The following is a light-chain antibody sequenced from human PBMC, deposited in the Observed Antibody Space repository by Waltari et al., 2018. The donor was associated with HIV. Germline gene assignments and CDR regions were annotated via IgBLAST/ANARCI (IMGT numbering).Light chain of an antibody. J-gene: IGLJ3*02. Sequence: SYELTQPPPVSVSPGQTARITCSGDTLPKKYAHWYQLKSGQAPVLVIYEDIKRPSGIPERFSGSSSGTMAILTISGAQVEDEADYYCYSTESNGNHRVFGGGTKLTVL. CDR3: YSTESNGNHRV. CDR1: TLPKKY. CDR2: EDI. V-gene: IGLV3-10*01.